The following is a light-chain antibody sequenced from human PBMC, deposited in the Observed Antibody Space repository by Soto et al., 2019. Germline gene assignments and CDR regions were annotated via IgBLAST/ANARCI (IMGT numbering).Light chain of an antibody. V-gene: IGKV1-39*01. CDR1: QSISSY. Sequence: DIQMTQSPSSLSASVGDRVTITCRPSQSISSYLNWYQQKPGKAPKLLIYAASSLQSGVPSRFTGSGSGTDFTLTISSLQPEDFATYYCQQRYRTPFTFGPGTKVDIK. J-gene: IGKJ3*01. CDR2: AAS. CDR3: QQRYRTPFT.